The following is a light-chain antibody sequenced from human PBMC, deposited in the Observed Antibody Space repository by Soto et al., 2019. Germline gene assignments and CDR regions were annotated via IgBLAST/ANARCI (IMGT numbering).Light chain of an antibody. Sequence: EIVLTQSPATLSLSPGERATLSCRASQSVSSCLAWYQQKPGQAPRLLIYDASNRATGIPARFSGSGSGTDFTLTISRLEPEDLAVYYCQQRSNWPSTFGQGTKVDNK. J-gene: IGKJ1*01. V-gene: IGKV3-11*01. CDR3: QQRSNWPST. CDR2: DAS. CDR1: QSVSSC.